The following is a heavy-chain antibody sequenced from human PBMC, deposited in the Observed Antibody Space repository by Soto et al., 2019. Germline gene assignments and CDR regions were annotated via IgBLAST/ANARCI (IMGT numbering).Heavy chain of an antibody. D-gene: IGHD5-12*01. Sequence: EVQLLESGGGLVQPGGSLRLSCAASGFTFSSYAMSWVRQAPGKGLEWVSAISGSGGSTYYADSVKGRFSISRDNSKNTLYLQMNSLRAGDTAVYYCTRYSGYEFLHHPFDFLGQGTLGTVSS. CDR3: TRYSGYEFLHHPFDF. J-gene: IGHJ4*02. V-gene: IGHV3-23*01. CDR1: GFTFSSYA. CDR2: ISGSGGST.